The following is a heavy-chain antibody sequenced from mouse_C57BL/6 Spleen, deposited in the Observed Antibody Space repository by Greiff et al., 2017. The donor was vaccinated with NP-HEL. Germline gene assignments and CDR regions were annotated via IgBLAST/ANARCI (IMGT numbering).Heavy chain of an antibody. CDR3: ARSGVVATSYWYFDV. CDR2: IHPNSGST. Sequence: QVHVKQSGAELVKPGASVKLSCKASGYTFTSYWMHWVKQRPGQGLEWIGMIHPNSGSTNYNEKFKSKATLTVDKSSSTAYMQLSSLTSEDSAVYYCARSGVVATSYWYFDVWGTGTTVTVSS. V-gene: IGHV1-64*01. CDR1: GYTFTSYW. D-gene: IGHD1-1*01. J-gene: IGHJ1*03.